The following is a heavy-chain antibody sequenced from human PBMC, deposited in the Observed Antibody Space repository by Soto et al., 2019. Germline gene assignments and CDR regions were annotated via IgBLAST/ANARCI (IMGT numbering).Heavy chain of an antibody. J-gene: IGHJ4*02. D-gene: IGHD3-10*01. V-gene: IGHV1-3*01. CDR3: ARGFHGSADY. Sequence: ASVKVSCKASGYTFTSNAIHWMRPAPGQRLEWMVWINGGDANTQYSQNFQDRVTLSRDTSATTAHMELSSLRSEDTAVYYCARGFHGSADYLGQGTLVTVSS. CDR2: INGGDANT. CDR1: GYTFTSNA.